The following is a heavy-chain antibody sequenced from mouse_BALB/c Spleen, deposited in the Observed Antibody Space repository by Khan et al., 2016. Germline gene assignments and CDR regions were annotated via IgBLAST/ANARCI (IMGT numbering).Heavy chain of an antibody. D-gene: IGHD2-4*01. CDR1: GFSLTSYG. V-gene: IGHV2-2*03. Sequence: QVQLKESGPGLVQPSQSLSITCTVSGFSLTSYGIHWIRQSPGKGLEWLGVIWSGGGTDYNAAFKSRLSISRDDSKSQVFFKMNSLQSNDTAIYYCARLDDYALFGYWGQGTLVTVSA. CDR3: ARLDDYALFGY. CDR2: IWSGGGT. J-gene: IGHJ3*01.